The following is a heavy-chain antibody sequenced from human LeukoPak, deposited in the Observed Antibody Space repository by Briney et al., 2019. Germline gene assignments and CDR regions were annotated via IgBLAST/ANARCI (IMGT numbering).Heavy chain of an antibody. CDR1: GVTFSSYG. Sequence: GGSLRLSCAASGVTFSSYGMSWVRQAPGKGLEWGSDISGSGGSTYYADSVKGRFTISRDNSKNTRYLQMNSLRAEDTAVYYCAKDSGNRIQLWFLFDYWGQGTLVTVSS. CDR3: AKDSGNRIQLWFLFDY. V-gene: IGHV3-23*01. D-gene: IGHD5-18*01. CDR2: ISGSGGST. J-gene: IGHJ4*02.